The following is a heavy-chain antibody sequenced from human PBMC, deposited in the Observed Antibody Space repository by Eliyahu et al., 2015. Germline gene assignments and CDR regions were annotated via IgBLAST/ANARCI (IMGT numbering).Heavy chain of an antibody. J-gene: IGHJ4*02. D-gene: IGHD5-24*01. CDR3: ARAGRDGYNDLDY. V-gene: IGHV1-69*04. CDR1: GGTFSSYA. Sequence: QVQLVQSGAEVKKPGSSVKVSCKASGGTFSSYAISWVRQAPGQGLEWMGRIIPILGIANYAQKFQGRVTITADKSTSTAYMELSSLRSEDTAVYYCARAGRDGYNDLDYWGQGTLVTVSS. CDR2: IIPILGIA.